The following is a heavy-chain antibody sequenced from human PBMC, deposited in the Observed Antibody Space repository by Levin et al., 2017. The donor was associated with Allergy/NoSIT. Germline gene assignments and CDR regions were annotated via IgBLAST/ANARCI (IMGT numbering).Heavy chain of an antibody. J-gene: IGHJ4*02. CDR2: IYHSGST. CDR3: ARMTTGFDY. D-gene: IGHD4-17*01. CDR1: GGSISSGGYS. V-gene: IGHV4-30-2*01. Sequence: SETLSLTCAVSGGSISSGGYSWSWIRQPPGKGLEWIGYIYHSGSTYYNPSLKSRVTISVDRSKNQFSLKLSSVTAADTAVYYCARMTTGFDYWGQGTLVTVSS.